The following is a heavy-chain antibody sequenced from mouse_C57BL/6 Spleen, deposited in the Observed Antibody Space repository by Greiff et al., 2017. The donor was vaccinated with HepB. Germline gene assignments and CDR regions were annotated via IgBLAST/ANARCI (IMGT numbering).Heavy chain of an antibody. CDR2: IYPGDGDT. Sequence: QVQLKQSGPELVKPGASVKISCKASGYAFSSSWMNWVKQRPGKGLEWIGRIYPGDGDTNYNGKFKGKATLTADKSSSTAYMQLSSLTSEDSAVYFGARSGYDYDWGFDYWGQGTTLTVSS. V-gene: IGHV1-82*01. D-gene: IGHD2-4*01. CDR1: GYAFSSSW. CDR3: ARSGYDYDWGFDY. J-gene: IGHJ2*01.